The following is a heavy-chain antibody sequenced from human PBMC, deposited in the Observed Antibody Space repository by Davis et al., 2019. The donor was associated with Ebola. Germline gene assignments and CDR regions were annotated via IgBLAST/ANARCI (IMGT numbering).Heavy chain of an antibody. Sequence: AASVKVSCKASGYTFTSYGISWVRQAPGQGLEWMGWISAYNGNTNYAQKFQGRVTMTRNTSISTAYMELSSLRSEDTAVYYCARTLRQQLVRSYYYYYGMDVWGQGTTVTVSS. J-gene: IGHJ6*02. D-gene: IGHD6-13*01. CDR2: ISAYNGNT. CDR3: ARTLRQQLVRSYYYYYGMDV. V-gene: IGHV1-18*01. CDR1: GYTFTSYG.